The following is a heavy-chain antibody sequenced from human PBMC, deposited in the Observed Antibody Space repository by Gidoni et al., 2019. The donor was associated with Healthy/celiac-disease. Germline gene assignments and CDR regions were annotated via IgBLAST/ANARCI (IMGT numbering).Heavy chain of an antibody. D-gene: IGHD1-26*01. J-gene: IGHJ4*02. Sequence: GRVTMTRDTSTSTVYMELSSLRSEDTAVYYCARDPFIVGATGPPDYWGQGTLVTVSS. CDR3: ARDPFIVGATGPPDY. V-gene: IGHV1-46*01.